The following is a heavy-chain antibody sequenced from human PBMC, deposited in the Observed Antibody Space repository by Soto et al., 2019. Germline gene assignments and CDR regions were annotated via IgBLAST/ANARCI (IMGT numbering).Heavy chain of an antibody. CDR2: ISGSGRST. Sequence: EVQLLESGGGSVQPGGSLRLSCSASGFTFSNYAMSWVRQAPGKGLEWVAGISGSGRSTNYADSVKGRFTISRDNFNNNKAMQTISLRTEGPGVYDSARDGGNICSGGSCYFQATDYWGQGTLVTVSP. CDR1: GFTFSNYA. V-gene: IGHV3-23*01. CDR3: ARDGGNICSGGSCYFQATDY. J-gene: IGHJ4*02. D-gene: IGHD2-15*01.